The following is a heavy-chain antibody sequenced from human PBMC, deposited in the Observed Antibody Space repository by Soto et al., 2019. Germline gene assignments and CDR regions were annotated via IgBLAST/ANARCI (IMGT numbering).Heavy chain of an antibody. CDR1: GVSISSGDYY. Sequence: PSETLSLTCTVSGVSISSGDYYLSWIRQPPGKGLEWIGYIYYSGSTYYNPSLKSRVTISVDTSKNQFSLKLSSVTAADTAVYYCARDAYYYDSSGYYYPGSFDIWGQGTMVTVSS. V-gene: IGHV4-30-4*01. J-gene: IGHJ3*02. CDR3: ARDAYYYDSSGYYYPGSFDI. D-gene: IGHD3-22*01. CDR2: IYYSGST.